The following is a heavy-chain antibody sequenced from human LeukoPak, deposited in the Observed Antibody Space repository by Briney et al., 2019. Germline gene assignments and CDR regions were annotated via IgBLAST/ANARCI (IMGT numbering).Heavy chain of an antibody. CDR2: IKQDGSEK. J-gene: IGHJ4*02. V-gene: IGHV3-7*01. CDR3: ARDLYYDSSGYYYGGDFDY. Sequence: PGGSLRLSCAASGFPFSSYWMSWVRQAPGKGLEWVANIKQDGSEKYYVDSVKGRFTISRDNAKNSLYLQMNSLRAEDTAVYYCARDLYYDSSGYYYGGDFDYWGQGTLVTVSS. CDR1: GFPFSSYW. D-gene: IGHD3-22*01.